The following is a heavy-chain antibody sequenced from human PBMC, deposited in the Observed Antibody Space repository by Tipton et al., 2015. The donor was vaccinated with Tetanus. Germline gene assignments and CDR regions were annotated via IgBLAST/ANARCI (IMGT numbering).Heavy chain of an antibody. D-gene: IGHD2-2*01. CDR3: ARGINYSSTSCYVGSLYYYYGMDV. Sequence: QMQLVQSGAEVKKPGASVKVSCKASGYTFTSYGISWVRQAPGQGLEWMGWISAYNGNTNYAQKLQGRVTMTTDTSTSTAYMELRSLRSDDPAVYYWARGINYSSTSCYVGSLYYYYGMDVWGQGTTVTVSS. CDR1: GYTFTSYG. J-gene: IGHJ6*02. V-gene: IGHV1-18*01. CDR2: ISAYNGNT.